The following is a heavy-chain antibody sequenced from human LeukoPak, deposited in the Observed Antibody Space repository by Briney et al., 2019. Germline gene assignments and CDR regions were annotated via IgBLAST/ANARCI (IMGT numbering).Heavy chain of an antibody. D-gene: IGHD3-3*01. CDR1: GDTFTSYG. CDR3: ARDAHFTIFGVGGFEY. V-gene: IGHV1-18*01. Sequence: GASVKASCKASGDTFTSYGISWVRQAPGQGLEWMGWIIAYNGNTNYAQKLQGRVTMTTDTSTSTAYMELRSLRSDDTAVYYCARDAHFTIFGVGGFEYCGQGTMVTVSS. CDR2: IIAYNGNT. J-gene: IGHJ4*02.